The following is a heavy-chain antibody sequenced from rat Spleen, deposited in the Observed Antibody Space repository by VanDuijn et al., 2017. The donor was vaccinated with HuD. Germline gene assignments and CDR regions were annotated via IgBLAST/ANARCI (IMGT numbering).Heavy chain of an antibody. D-gene: IGHD1-2*01. J-gene: IGHJ3*01. Sequence: EVQLVESGGGLVQPGRSLKLSCVASGFTFNNYWMTWIRQAPGKGLEWVATISSDGGRNFYRDSVKGRFTISRDNAKSTLYLQMDSLRSEDTATYYCTTRPYYSSLNWFPYWGQGTLVTVSS. V-gene: IGHV5-31*01. CDR3: TTRPYYSSLNWFPY. CDR1: GFTFNNYW. CDR2: ISSDGGRN.